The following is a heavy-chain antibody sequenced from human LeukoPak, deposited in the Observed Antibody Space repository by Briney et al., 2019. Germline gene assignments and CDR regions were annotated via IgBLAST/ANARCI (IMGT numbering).Heavy chain of an antibody. Sequence: ASVKVSCKAAGYAFTGSYIHWVRQAPGQGLEWMGWINPNNGFTAYAQNFQGRVTMTRDTSISTAYMELSSLRSEDTAVYYCATWEVVIDAFDIWGQGTMVTVSS. D-gene: IGHD3-22*01. CDR1: GYAFTGSY. J-gene: IGHJ3*02. V-gene: IGHV1-2*02. CDR3: ATWEVVIDAFDI. CDR2: INPNNGFT.